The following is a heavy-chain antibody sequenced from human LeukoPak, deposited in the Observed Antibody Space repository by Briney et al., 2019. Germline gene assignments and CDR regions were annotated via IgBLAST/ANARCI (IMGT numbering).Heavy chain of an antibody. CDR2: ISSSSSYI. CDR1: GFTFSSDS. V-gene: IGHV3-21*01. D-gene: IGHD5-18*01. CDR3: ARDRDTAMVTSGFSDY. J-gene: IGHJ4*02. Sequence: GGSLRLSCAASGFTFSSDSMNCVRQAPGKGLEWVSSISSSSSYIYYADSVKGRFTISRDNAKNSLYLQMNSLRAEDTAVYYCARDRDTAMVTSGFSDYWGQGTLITVSS.